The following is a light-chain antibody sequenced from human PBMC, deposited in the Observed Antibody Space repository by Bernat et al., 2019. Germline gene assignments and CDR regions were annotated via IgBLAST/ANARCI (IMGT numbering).Light chain of an antibody. J-gene: IGLJ3*02. CDR1: SSDVGGYNY. Sequence: QSALTQPASVSGSPGQSITISCTGTSSDVGGYNYVSWYQQHPGKAPKLMIYDVSNRPSGVPNRFSGSKSGNTASLIISGLQAEDEADYYCSSYRSSNTWVFGGGTKLTVL. CDR2: DVS. CDR3: SSYRSSNTWV. V-gene: IGLV2-14*03.